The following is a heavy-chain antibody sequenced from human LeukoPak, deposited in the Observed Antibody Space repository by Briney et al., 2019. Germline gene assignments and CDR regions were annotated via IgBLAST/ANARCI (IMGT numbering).Heavy chain of an antibody. J-gene: IGHJ5*02. D-gene: IGHD1-26*01. Sequence: ASVKVYCKASGYTFTSYYMHWVRQAPGQGLVWMRLINPTGGSTGYAQKFQGRVTMTRDMSTSTDYMELSSLRSEDTAIYYCARDNSVGDNAWWFDPWGQGTLVTVSS. CDR1: GYTFTSYY. CDR3: ARDNSVGDNAWWFDP. V-gene: IGHV1-46*01. CDR2: INPTGGST.